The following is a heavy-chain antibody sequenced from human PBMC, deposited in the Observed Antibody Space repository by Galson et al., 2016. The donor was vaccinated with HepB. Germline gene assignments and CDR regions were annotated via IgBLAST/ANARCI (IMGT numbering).Heavy chain of an antibody. Sequence: SLRLSCAVSGFTFSNYAMHWVRQAPGKGLQYVSAISNNGGSTHYADSVKGRFTISRDNSKNTLYLHMRSLRAEDAAVYYCVKDFGYGYGEPFFDYWGQGTLVTVSS. CDR1: GFTFSNYA. J-gene: IGHJ4*02. CDR3: VKDFGYGYGEPFFDY. V-gene: IGHV3-64D*06. D-gene: IGHD5-18*01. CDR2: ISNNGGST.